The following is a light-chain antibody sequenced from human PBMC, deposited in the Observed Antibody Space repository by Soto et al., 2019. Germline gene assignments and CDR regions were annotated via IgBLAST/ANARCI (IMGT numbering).Light chain of an antibody. CDR2: GAS. Sequence: EIVLTQSPGTLSLSQGERATLSCRASQSVSSSYLAWYQQKPGQAPRLLIYGASSRATGIPDRFSGSGSGTDFTLTISRLEPEDFAVYYCQQYGRSRTFGQGTKVDIK. CDR1: QSVSSSY. J-gene: IGKJ1*01. V-gene: IGKV3-20*01. CDR3: QQYGRSRT.